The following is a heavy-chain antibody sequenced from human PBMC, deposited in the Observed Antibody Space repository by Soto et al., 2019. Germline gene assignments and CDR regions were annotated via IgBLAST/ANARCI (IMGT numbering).Heavy chain of an antibody. D-gene: IGHD1-26*01. J-gene: IGHJ4*02. V-gene: IGHV1-69*13. CDR3: ARVTVGAIDY. Sequence: AVKVSCKASAGTFSSYAISWVRQAPGQGLEWMGGIIPIFGTANYAQKFQGRVTITADESTSTAYMELSSLRSEDTAVYYCARVTVGAIDYWGQGTLVTVSS. CDR2: IIPIFGTA. CDR1: AGTFSSYA.